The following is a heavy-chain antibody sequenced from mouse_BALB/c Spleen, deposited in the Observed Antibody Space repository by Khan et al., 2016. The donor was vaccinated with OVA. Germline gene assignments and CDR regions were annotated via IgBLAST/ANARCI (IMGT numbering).Heavy chain of an antibody. Sequence: QVQLKQSGAELVKPGASVKLSCKASGYTFTSYYMYWVKQRPGQGLEWIGEINPSNGGTNVNEKFKSKATLTVDKSSSTAYMEVSSLTSEDSAVYYCTRGGYGSPFAYWGQGTRVTVSA. J-gene: IGHJ3*01. CDR2: INPSNGGT. CDR3: TRGGYGSPFAY. CDR1: GYTFTSYY. V-gene: IGHV1S81*02. D-gene: IGHD1-1*01.